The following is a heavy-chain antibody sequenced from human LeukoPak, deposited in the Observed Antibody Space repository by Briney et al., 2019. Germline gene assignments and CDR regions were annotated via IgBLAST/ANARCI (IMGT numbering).Heavy chain of an antibody. V-gene: IGHV3-66*01. Sequence: GGSLRLSCAASGFTVSTNYMSWVRQAPGKGLEWVSVIYGGGSTYYADSVKGRFTISRDNSKNTLYLQMNSLGAEDTAVYYCARDSSVTLSFDYWGQGTLVTVSS. CDR2: IYGGGST. D-gene: IGHD3-9*01. J-gene: IGHJ4*02. CDR3: ARDSSVTLSFDY. CDR1: GFTVSTNY.